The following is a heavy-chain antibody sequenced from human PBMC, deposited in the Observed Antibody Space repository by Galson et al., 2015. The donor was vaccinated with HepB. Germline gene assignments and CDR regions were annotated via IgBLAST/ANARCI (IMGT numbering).Heavy chain of an antibody. V-gene: IGHV3-73*01. CDR1: GFTFSGSA. Sequence: SPRLSCAASGFTFSGSAMHWVPQASGEGVEWVGRIRSKAKSYATAYAASVKGRFTISRDDSKNTAYLQMNSLKTEDTAVYYSYSSYDFWSGYNRNWYFDLWGRGTLVTVSS. CDR3: YSSYDFWSGYNRNWYFDL. CDR2: IRSKAKSYAT. J-gene: IGHJ2*01. D-gene: IGHD3-3*01.